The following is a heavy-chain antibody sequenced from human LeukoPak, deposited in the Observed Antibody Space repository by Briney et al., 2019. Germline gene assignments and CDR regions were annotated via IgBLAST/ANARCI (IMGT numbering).Heavy chain of an antibody. Sequence: ASVKVSCKASGYTFTSYAMNWVRQAPGQGLEWMGWINTNTGNPTYAQGFIGRFVFSLDTSVSTAYLQISSLKAEDTAVYYCARDTVYYDFWSGYYLSSQFDYWGQGTLVTVSS. J-gene: IGHJ4*02. CDR3: ARDTVYYDFWSGYYLSSQFDY. CDR2: INTNTGNP. V-gene: IGHV7-4-1*02. D-gene: IGHD3-3*01. CDR1: GYTFTSYA.